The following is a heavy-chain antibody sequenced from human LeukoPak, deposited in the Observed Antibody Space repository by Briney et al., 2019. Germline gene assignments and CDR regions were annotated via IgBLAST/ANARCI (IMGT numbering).Heavy chain of an antibody. J-gene: IGHJ4*02. CDR3: AVAYSSSGYYPVDY. V-gene: IGHV3-30*03. D-gene: IGHD3-22*01. Sequence: PGRSLRLSCAASGFTFSSYGMHWVRQAPGKGLEWVAVISYGGSNKYYADSVKGRFTISRDNSKNTLYLQMNSLRAEDTAVYYCAVAYSSSGYYPVDYWGQGALVTVSS. CDR2: ISYGGSNK. CDR1: GFTFSSYG.